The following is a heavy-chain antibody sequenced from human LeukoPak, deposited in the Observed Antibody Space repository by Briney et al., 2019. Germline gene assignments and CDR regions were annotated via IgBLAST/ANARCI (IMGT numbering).Heavy chain of an antibody. D-gene: IGHD3-16*01. J-gene: IGHJ4*02. CDR2: IKEDGSEK. CDR3: SRGKGGGSG. CDR1: GFTFSRHW. V-gene: IGHV3-7*04. Sequence: GGSLRLSCAASGFTFSRHWMTWVRQAPGKGLEWVANIKEDGSEKYYVDSVKGRFTISRDNAKSSLSLQTNSLRAEDTAVYYCSRGKGGGSGWGQGTLVTVSS.